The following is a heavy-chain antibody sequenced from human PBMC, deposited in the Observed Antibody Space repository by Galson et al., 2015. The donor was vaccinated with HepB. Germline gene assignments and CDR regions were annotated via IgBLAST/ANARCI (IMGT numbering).Heavy chain of an antibody. CDR3: AKTLTEYSSSSFDY. CDR1: GFTFSSYG. CDR2: ISYDGSNK. D-gene: IGHD6-13*01. J-gene: IGHJ4*02. Sequence: SLRLSCAASGFTFSSYGMHWVRQAPGKGLEWVAVISYDGSNKYYADSVKGRFTISRDNSKNTLYLQMNSLRAEDTAVYYCAKTLTEYSSSSFDYWGQGTLVTVSS. V-gene: IGHV3-30*18.